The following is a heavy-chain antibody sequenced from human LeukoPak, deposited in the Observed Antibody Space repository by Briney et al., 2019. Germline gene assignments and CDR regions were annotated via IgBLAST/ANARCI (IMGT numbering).Heavy chain of an antibody. V-gene: IGHV4-59*08. CDR2: IHYSGST. CDR1: GGSISSYY. CDR3: ARCLFGELCLYFDY. Sequence: PSETLSLTCTVPGGSISSYYWSWIRQPPGKGLEWIGYIHYSGSTNYNPSLKSRVTISVDTSKNQFSLKLSSVTAADTAVYYCARCLFGELCLYFDYWGQGTLVTVSS. D-gene: IGHD3-10*02. J-gene: IGHJ4*02.